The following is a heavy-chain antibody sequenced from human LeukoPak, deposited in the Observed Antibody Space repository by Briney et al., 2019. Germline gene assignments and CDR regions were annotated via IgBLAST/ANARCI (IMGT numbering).Heavy chain of an antibody. V-gene: IGHV4-38-2*01. CDR1: GFTFSTYT. CDR2: IYPGGST. J-gene: IGHJ5*02. Sequence: GSLRLPCAASGFTFSTYTMNWIRQSPGKGLEWIGSIYPGGSTYPNPSLKSRVTMSVDTSKNQFSLKMSSVTAADTAVYYCAGFSVSQAWFDPWGQGTLVTVSS. D-gene: IGHD1-14*01. CDR3: AGFSVSQAWFDP.